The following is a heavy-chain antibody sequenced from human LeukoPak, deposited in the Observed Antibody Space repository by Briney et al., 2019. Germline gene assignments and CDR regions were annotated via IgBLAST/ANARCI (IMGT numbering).Heavy chain of an antibody. V-gene: IGHV1-24*01. J-gene: IGHJ5*02. CDR1: GYTLTELS. CDR3: ATVVGATLGWFDP. Sequence: ASVKVSCKVSGYTLTELSMHWVRQAPGKGREGMGGFDPEDGETIYAQKFQGRVTMTEDTSTDTAYMELSSLRSEDTAVYYCATVVGATLGWFDPWGQGTLVTVSS. CDR2: FDPEDGET. D-gene: IGHD1-26*01.